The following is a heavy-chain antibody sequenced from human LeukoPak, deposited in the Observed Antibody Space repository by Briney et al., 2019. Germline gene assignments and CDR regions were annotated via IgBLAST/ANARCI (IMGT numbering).Heavy chain of an antibody. CDR2: IIPIFGTA. J-gene: IGHJ4*02. Sequence: ASVKVSCKASGGTFISYAISWVRQAPGQGLEWMGGIIPIFGTANYAQKFQGRVTITADESTSTAYMELSSLRSEDTAVYYCARDGYYDSSGYLFDYWGQGTLVTVSS. CDR3: ARDGYYDSSGYLFDY. CDR1: GGTFISYA. V-gene: IGHV1-69*13. D-gene: IGHD3-22*01.